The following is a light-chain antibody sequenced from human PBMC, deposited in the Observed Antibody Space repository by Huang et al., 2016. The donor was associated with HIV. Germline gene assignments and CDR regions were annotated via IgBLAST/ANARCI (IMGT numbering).Light chain of an antibody. Sequence: DIQMTQSPSSLSTSGEDRVTITCRASQAISNSLAWYQQKPGRDPKPLLYAASSLGSGVPSRISGRGAGKDYTLTISRLQPEDFATYYCQQYFSSPPLTFGGGTKVEIK. CDR2: AAS. CDR3: QQYFSSPPLT. CDR1: QAISNS. J-gene: IGKJ4*01. V-gene: IGKV1-NL1*01.